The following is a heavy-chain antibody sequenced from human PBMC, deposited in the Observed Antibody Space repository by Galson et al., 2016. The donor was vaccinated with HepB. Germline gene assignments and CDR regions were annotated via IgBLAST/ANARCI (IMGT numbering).Heavy chain of an antibody. V-gene: IGHV4-28*01. J-gene: IGHJ4*02. D-gene: IGHD2-15*01. CDR1: GVSINSNNW. CDR2: IDYTGST. Sequence: SETLSLTCAVSGVSINSNNWWGWIRQAPGKGLEWIGYIDYTGSTYYNPSVKSRVTMSVDTSKNQVSLKLRSVTAADTAVYYCARWSCSGGTCYTSDYWGQGTLVTVSS. CDR3: ARWSCSGGTCYTSDY.